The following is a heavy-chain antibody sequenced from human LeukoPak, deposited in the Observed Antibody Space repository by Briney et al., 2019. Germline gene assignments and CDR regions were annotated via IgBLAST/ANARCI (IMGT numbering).Heavy chain of an antibody. V-gene: IGHV1-69*04. CDR3: ARSKDIVVVPAAIRTNLDY. CDR1: GGTFSSYA. Sequence: SVKVSCKASGGTFSSYAISWVRQAPGQGLEWMGRIIPILGVANYAQKFQGRVTITADKSTSTAYMELSSLRSEDTAVYYCARSKDIVVVPAAIRTNLDYWGQGTLVTVSS. J-gene: IGHJ4*02. D-gene: IGHD2-2*01. CDR2: IIPILGVA.